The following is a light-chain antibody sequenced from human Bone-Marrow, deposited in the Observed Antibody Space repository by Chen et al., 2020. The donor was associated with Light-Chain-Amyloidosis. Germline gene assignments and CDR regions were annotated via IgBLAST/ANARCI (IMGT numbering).Light chain of an antibody. V-gene: IGLV1-47*01. J-gene: IGLJ1*01. CDR3: AAWEGSLNVYV. CDR1: STNIGINY. Sequence: QSVLPQPPSASGTPGQRVTISCAGASTNIGINYVYWYQHFPGAAPILLIHRNNPRPSGVPHRLSASMSGSSAFLAISGLRSVYKADDYCAAWEGSLNVYVFGPGAELIVL. CDR2: RNN.